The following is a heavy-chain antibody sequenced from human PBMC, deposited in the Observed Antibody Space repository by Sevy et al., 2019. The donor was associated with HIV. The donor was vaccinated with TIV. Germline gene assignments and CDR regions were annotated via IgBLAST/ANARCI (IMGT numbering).Heavy chain of an antibody. CDR1: GFTFNTHA. V-gene: IGHV3-48*03. Sequence: GGSLRLSCAASGFTFNTHAMNWVRQAPGKGLEWISYISNSGSALYYSDSVKGRFTISRDNAKNSLYLQMNSLRVEDTAVYYCARDLPPSATTVAHFDCWGQGTQVTVSS. CDR2: ISNSGSAL. J-gene: IGHJ4*02. D-gene: IGHD4-17*01. CDR3: ARDLPPSATTVAHFDC.